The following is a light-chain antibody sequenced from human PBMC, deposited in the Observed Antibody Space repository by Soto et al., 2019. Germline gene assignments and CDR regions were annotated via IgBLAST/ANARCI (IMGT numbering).Light chain of an antibody. J-gene: IGKJ1*01. Sequence: IVMTQSPATLSVSPGERATLSCRASQSVSNYLAWYQQRPGPAPRLLIFDASTSATDIPARFSGSGSGTELTLPISSRQSEDVSVYYCQQYNNGPRTFGQGTKVEIK. CDR2: DAS. V-gene: IGKV3-15*01. CDR1: QSVSNY. CDR3: QQYNNGPRT.